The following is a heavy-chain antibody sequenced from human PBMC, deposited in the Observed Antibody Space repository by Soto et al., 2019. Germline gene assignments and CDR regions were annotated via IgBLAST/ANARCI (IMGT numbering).Heavy chain of an antibody. CDR3: ARDGTTNYFDC. D-gene: IGHD4-17*01. CDR2: IYYSGST. Sequence: QVQLQESGPGLVKPSETLSLTCTVSGGSVSSGSYYWSWIRQPPGKGLEWIGYIYYSGSTNYNPSLQRRVIISVDTAKNQFSLMLSSVTAADTAVYYRARDGTTNYFDCRGQGTLVPVSS. V-gene: IGHV4-61*01. J-gene: IGHJ4*02. CDR1: GGSVSSGSYY.